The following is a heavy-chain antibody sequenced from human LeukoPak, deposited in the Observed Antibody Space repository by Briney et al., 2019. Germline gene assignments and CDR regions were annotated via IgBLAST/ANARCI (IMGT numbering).Heavy chain of an antibody. CDR3: GRDRARDSSSWYVGHFGY. D-gene: IGHD6-13*01. V-gene: IGHV3-30*04. CDR2: ISYEGSNK. CDR1: GFTFSSYA. J-gene: IGHJ4*02. Sequence: GRSLRLSCAASGFTFSSYAMHWVRQAPGKGLEWVAVISYEGSNKYYADSVKVRFTISIDHSKNPLYLHMNSLRAEDTAVYYCGRDRARDSSSWYVGHFGYWGQGTLVSVSS.